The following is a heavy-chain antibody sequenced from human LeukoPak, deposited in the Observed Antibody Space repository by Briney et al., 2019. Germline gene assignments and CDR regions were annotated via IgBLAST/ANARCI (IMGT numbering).Heavy chain of an antibody. V-gene: IGHV4-59*01. CDR2: IYYSGST. CDR1: GGSISSYY. Sequence: SETLSLTCTVSGGSISSYYWSWIRQPPGKGLEWIGYIYYSGSTNYNPSLKSRVTISVDTSKNQFSLKLSSVTAADTAVYYCVLAPNSNWFDFWGQGTQVTVSS. D-gene: IGHD2-8*01. J-gene: IGHJ5*01. CDR3: VLAPNSNWFDF.